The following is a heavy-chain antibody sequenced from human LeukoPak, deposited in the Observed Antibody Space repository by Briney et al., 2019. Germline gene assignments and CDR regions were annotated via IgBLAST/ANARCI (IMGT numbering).Heavy chain of an antibody. Sequence: SETLSLTCTVSGGSISSYYWSWIRQPPGKGLECIGYTYHSGTTNYNPSLKSRVTISVDTSKNQFSLKLSSVTAADTAIYYCARQRDYADYLDAFDVWGQGTMVTVSS. CDR2: TYHSGTT. CDR1: GGSISSYY. D-gene: IGHD4-17*01. CDR3: ARQRDYADYLDAFDV. J-gene: IGHJ3*01. V-gene: IGHV4-59*08.